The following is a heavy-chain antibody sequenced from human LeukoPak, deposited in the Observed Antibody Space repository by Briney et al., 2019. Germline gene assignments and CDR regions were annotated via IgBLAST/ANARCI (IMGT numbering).Heavy chain of an antibody. V-gene: IGHV3-74*01. Sequence: GGSLRLSCVVSGFTFSSYWMHWVRQAPGKGLVWVSRMNIDGSIITYADSVKGRFTISRDNAKNTLYLQINSLRAEDTAVYYCARGVGTTNPPEDYWGQGTLVTVSS. CDR1: GFTFSSYW. J-gene: IGHJ4*02. CDR3: ARGVGTTNPPEDY. CDR2: MNIDGSII. D-gene: IGHD1-26*01.